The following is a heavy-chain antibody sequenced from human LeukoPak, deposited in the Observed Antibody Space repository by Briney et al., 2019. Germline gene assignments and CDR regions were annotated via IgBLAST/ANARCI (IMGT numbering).Heavy chain of an antibody. CDR3: AKSSNYDILTGDFDY. Sequence: SGRSLRLSCAASGFTFDDYAMHWVRQAPRQGLEWVSGISWNSGSIGYADSVKGRFTISRDNAKNSLYLQMNSLRAEDMALYYCAKSSNYDILTGDFDYWGQGTLVTVSS. D-gene: IGHD3-9*01. J-gene: IGHJ4*02. CDR2: ISWNSGSI. CDR1: GFTFDDYA. V-gene: IGHV3-9*03.